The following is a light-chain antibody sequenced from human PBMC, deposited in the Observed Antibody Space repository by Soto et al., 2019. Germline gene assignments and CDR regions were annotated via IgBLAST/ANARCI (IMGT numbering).Light chain of an antibody. J-gene: IGKJ5*01. Sequence: EIVLTHSPATLSLSPGERATLSCRASPSVTNYLAWYQQKPGQAPRLRIYDASNRATGIPARFSGSGSGTALTLTISSLEPEDSAVYYCQQRSNWPTFGQGTRLEIK. V-gene: IGKV3-11*01. CDR2: DAS. CDR1: PSVTNY. CDR3: QQRSNWPT.